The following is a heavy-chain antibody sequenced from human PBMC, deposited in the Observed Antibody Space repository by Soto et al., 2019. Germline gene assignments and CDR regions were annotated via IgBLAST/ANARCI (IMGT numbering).Heavy chain of an antibody. CDR2: VFHSGSS. J-gene: IGHJ4*02. D-gene: IGHD6-19*01. CDR3: ARAPGLGVDRIDY. Sequence: SETLSLTGTVSGDSIRSYYWSWMRHPTGKGLEWIGYVFHSGSSNYNPSLKSRVTISVDTSKSQISLRLTSVTAADTAVYSCARAPGLGVDRIDYWGQGTLVTVSS. CDR1: GDSIRSYY. V-gene: IGHV4-59*01.